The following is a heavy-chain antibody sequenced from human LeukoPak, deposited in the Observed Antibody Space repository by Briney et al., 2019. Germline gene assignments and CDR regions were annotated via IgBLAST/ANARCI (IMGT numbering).Heavy chain of an antibody. J-gene: IGHJ3*02. CDR1: GYAFTTYY. CDR2: IDPSGGST. V-gene: IGHV1-46*01. CDR3: ARLSQQTFDI. Sequence: ASVKVSCKASGYAFTTYYMHWVRQAPGQGLEWMGIIDPSGGSTSYAQKFQGRVTMTRDTSTSTVYMELSSLRSDDTAAYYCARLSQQTFDIWGQGTLVTVSS.